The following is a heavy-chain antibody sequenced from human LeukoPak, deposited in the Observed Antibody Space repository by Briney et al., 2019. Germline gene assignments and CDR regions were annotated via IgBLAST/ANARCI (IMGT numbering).Heavy chain of an antibody. CDR3: ARFAPPRYYYIDV. V-gene: IGHV1-2*02. Sequence: ASVKVSCKASGYTFTGYYLHWVRQAPGQGLVWMGWINLNSGFTKCAQEFQGRVTISSDTAISTAYMELTGLRSNDTAMYFCARFAPPRYYYIDVWGEGTTVIVSS. J-gene: IGHJ6*03. CDR2: INLNSGFT. CDR1: GYTFTGYY.